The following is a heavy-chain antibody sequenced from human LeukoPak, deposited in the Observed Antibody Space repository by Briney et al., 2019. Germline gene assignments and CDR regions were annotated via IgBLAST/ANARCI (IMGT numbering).Heavy chain of an antibody. D-gene: IGHD2-15*01. J-gene: IGHJ4*02. CDR1: GYSISSGYY. CDR2: IHHSGST. V-gene: IGHV4-38-2*02. Sequence: PSETLSLTCTVSGYSISSGYYWGWIRQPPGKGLEGFGIIHHSGSTFYNPSLKSRVTISVDTSKNQFFLTVNCVTAADTALYYCARITLLPTHIDYWGQGTLVTVSS. CDR3: ARITLLPTHIDY.